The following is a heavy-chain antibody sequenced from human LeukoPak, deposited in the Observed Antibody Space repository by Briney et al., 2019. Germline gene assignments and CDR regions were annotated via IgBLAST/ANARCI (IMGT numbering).Heavy chain of an antibody. CDR2: INPNSGGT. J-gene: IGHJ6*02. V-gene: IGHV1-2*02. CDR1: GYTFTGYY. CDR3: ARAVLSGGSLNYGMDV. Sequence: GASVKVSCKASGYTFTGYYMHWVRQAPGQGLEWMGWINPNSGGTNYAQKFQGRVTMTRDTSISTAYMELSRLRSDDTAVYYCARAVLSGGSLNYGMDVWGQGTMVTVSS. D-gene: IGHD2-15*01.